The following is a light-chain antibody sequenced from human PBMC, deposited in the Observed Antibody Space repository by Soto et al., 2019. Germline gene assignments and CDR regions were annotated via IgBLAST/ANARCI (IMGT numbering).Light chain of an antibody. CDR2: GNS. CDR3: QSYDSRLSVV. CDR1: SSNIGAGYD. V-gene: IGLV1-40*01. Sequence: QSVLTQPPSVSGAPGQRVTISCTGSSSNIGAGYDVHWYQQLPGTAPKLLIYGNSNRPSGGPDRFSGSKSGTSASLAITGLQDEDEADYYCQSYDSRLSVVFGGGTKVTVL. J-gene: IGLJ2*01.